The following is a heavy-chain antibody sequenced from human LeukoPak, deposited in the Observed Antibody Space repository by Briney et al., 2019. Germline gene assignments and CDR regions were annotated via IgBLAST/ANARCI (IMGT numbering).Heavy chain of an antibody. J-gene: IGHJ3*02. D-gene: IGHD6-13*01. CDR2: ISSSGSTI. V-gene: IGHV3-48*03. CDR3: VSSSWDHDAFDI. CDR1: GFTFSSYE. Sequence: GGSLRLSCAASGFTFSSYEMNWVRQAPGKGLEWVSYISSSGSTIYYADSVKGRFTISRDNAKNSLYLQMNSLRAEDTAVYHCVSSSWDHDAFDIWGQGTMVTVSS.